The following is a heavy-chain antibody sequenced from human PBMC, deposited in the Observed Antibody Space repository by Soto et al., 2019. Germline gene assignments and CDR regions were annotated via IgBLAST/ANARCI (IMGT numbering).Heavy chain of an antibody. D-gene: IGHD3-10*01. Sequence: LSLTCTVSGGSVSSESHYWSWIRQTPGKGLEWLGYIFHSLGAKYNPSLGSRGTISLDTSKNQLSLSLRSVTAADTAIYFCVRDLNGSGDYWGQGTLVTVSS. J-gene: IGHJ4*02. CDR3: VRDLNGSGDY. CDR2: IFHSLGA. CDR1: GGSVSSESHY. V-gene: IGHV4-61*01.